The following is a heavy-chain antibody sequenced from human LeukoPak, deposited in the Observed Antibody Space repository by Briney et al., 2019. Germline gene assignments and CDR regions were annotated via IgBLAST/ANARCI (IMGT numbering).Heavy chain of an antibody. D-gene: IGHD5-24*01. Sequence: SVKVSCKASGGTFSSYAISWVRQAPGQGLEWMGGIIPIFGTTNYAQKFQGRVTITTDESTSTAYMELSSLRSEDTAVYYCASDELGRDGYNYLDAFDIWGQGTMVTVSS. CDR3: ASDELGRDGYNYLDAFDI. J-gene: IGHJ3*02. CDR2: IIPIFGTT. CDR1: GGTFSSYA. V-gene: IGHV1-69*05.